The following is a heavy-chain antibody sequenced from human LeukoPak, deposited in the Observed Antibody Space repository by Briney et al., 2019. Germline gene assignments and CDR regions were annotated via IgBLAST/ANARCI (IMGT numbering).Heavy chain of an antibody. Sequence: AGGSLRLSCVASGFTFNIYSMNWVRQAPGKGLEWVSYISSSSSTIYYADSVKGRFTISRDNAKNSLYLQMNSLRAEDTAVYYCAREGDGVIDYWGQGTLVTVSS. CDR2: ISSSSSTI. CDR3: AREGDGVIDY. J-gene: IGHJ4*02. CDR1: GFTFNIYS. V-gene: IGHV3-48*01. D-gene: IGHD3-16*01.